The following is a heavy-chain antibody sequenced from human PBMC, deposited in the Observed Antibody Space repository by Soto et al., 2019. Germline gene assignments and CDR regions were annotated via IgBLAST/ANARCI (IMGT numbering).Heavy chain of an antibody. J-gene: IGHJ3*02. Sequence: QVQLVESGGGVVQPGRSLRLSCAASGFTFSSYGMHWVRQAPGKGLEWVAVIWYDGSNKYYADSVKGRFTISRDNSKNTLELEMNSMRAEDTAVYYCGRDWQSSSFGAFDIWGQGTLVPVSS. CDR2: IWYDGSNK. CDR3: GRDWQSSSFGAFDI. V-gene: IGHV3-33*01. D-gene: IGHD6-6*01. CDR1: GFTFSSYG.